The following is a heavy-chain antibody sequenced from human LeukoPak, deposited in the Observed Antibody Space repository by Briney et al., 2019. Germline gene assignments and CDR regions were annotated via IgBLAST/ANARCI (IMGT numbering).Heavy chain of an antibody. Sequence: GESLKISCKGSGYSFTSYWIGWVRQMPGKGLEWMGIIYPGDSDTRYSPSFQGQVTISADKSISTAYLQWSSLKASDTAMYYCARRNDTAMAGHLFDYWGQGTLVTVSS. CDR1: GYSFTSYW. CDR3: ARRNDTAMAGHLFDY. D-gene: IGHD5-18*01. V-gene: IGHV5-51*01. J-gene: IGHJ4*02. CDR2: IYPGDSDT.